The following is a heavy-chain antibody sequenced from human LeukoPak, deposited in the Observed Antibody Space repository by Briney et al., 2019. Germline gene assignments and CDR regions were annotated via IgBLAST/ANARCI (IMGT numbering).Heavy chain of an antibody. CDR2: IYYSGST. J-gene: IGHJ6*02. CDR3: ARGAVGGWVPPYYYYYGMDV. Sequence: SETLSLTCTVSGGSISSYYWSWIRQPPGKGPEWIGYIYYSGSTNYNPSLKSRVTISVDTSKNQFSLKLSSVTAADTAVYYCARGAVGGWVPPYYYYYGMDVWGQGTTVTVSS. CDR1: GGSISSYY. D-gene: IGHD3-10*01. V-gene: IGHV4-59*01.